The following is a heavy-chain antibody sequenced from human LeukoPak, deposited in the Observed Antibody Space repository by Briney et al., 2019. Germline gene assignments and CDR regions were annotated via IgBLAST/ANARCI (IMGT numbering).Heavy chain of an antibody. CDR2: IYYSGST. Sequence: SSETLSLTCTVSGGSISSSSYYWGWIRQPPGKGLEWIGSIYYSGSTYYNPSLKSRVTISVDTSKNQFSLKLSSVTAADTAVYYCARHDAHAPGYYYDSSGYYFGYWGQGTLVTVSS. V-gene: IGHV4-39*01. J-gene: IGHJ4*02. D-gene: IGHD3-22*01. CDR3: ARHDAHAPGYYYDSSGYYFGY. CDR1: GGSISSSSYY.